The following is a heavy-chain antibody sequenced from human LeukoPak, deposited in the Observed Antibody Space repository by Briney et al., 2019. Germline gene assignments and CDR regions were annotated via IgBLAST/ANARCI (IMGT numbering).Heavy chain of an antibody. CDR2: ISSSSSYI. V-gene: IGHV3-21*04. Sequence: GGSLRLSCAASGFTFSSYSMNWVRQAPGKGLEWVSSISSSSSYIYYADSVKGRFTISRDNAKNSLYLQMNSLRAEDTAVYYCARRIPDSSGIDYWGQGTPVTVSS. CDR1: GFTFSSYS. CDR3: ARRIPDSSGIDY. D-gene: IGHD6-19*01. J-gene: IGHJ4*02.